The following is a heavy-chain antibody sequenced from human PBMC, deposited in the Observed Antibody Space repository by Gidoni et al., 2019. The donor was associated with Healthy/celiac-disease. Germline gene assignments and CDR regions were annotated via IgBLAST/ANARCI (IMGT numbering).Heavy chain of an antibody. Sequence: QVQLVQSGAEVKKPGSSVKVSCKASGGTFSSYAISWVRQAPGQGLEWMGGIIPIFGTANYAQKFQGRVTITADKSTSTAYMELSSLRSEDTAVYYCAREEVSIVGATMEYYYYYYGMDVWGQGTTVTVSS. V-gene: IGHV1-69*06. D-gene: IGHD1-26*01. CDR1: GGTFSSYA. CDR3: AREEVSIVGATMEYYYYYYGMDV. CDR2: IIPIFGTA. J-gene: IGHJ6*02.